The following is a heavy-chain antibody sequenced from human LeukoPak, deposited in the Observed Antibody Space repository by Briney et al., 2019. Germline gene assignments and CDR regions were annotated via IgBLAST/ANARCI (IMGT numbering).Heavy chain of an antibody. Sequence: GGSLRLSCAASGFTFNSYAMSWVRQAPGKGLEWVSAISASGLTTYYADSVKGRFTISRDSSKNTLNLRMSSLKDEDTAIYYCVKDLDIVVEVAALWGQGTRVTVSS. CDR3: VKDLDIVVEVAAL. V-gene: IGHV3-23*01. J-gene: IGHJ4*02. D-gene: IGHD2-15*01. CDR1: GFTFNSYA. CDR2: ISASGLTT.